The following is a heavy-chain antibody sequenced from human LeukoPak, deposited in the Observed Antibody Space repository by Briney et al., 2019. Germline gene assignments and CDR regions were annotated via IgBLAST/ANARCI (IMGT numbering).Heavy chain of an antibody. CDR2: ISGGGGST. Sequence: GGSLRLSCAASGFTFSSYAMSWVRQAPGKGLAWVAAISGGGGSTYYADSVKGRFTISRDNSKNTLYVQMNSLRAEDTAVYYCAKRGCSNGVCYTDDIWGQGTMVTVSS. V-gene: IGHV3-23*01. D-gene: IGHD2-8*01. CDR3: AKRGCSNGVCYTDDI. CDR1: GFTFSSYA. J-gene: IGHJ3*02.